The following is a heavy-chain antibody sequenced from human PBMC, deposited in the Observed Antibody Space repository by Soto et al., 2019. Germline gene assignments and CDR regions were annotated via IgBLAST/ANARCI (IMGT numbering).Heavy chain of an antibody. CDR2: ISSTSVYT. V-gene: IGHV3-11*06. CDR1: GFTFSDYY. D-gene: IGHD3-10*01. Sequence: GGSLRLSCAASGFTFSDYYMSWIRQAPGKGLECISYISSTSVYTNNVDSVKGRFTISRDNAKNSLFLEMNSLRVEDTAVYYCARLVRGLIAYGMDVWGQGTTGTVSS. CDR3: ARLVRGLIAYGMDV. J-gene: IGHJ6*02.